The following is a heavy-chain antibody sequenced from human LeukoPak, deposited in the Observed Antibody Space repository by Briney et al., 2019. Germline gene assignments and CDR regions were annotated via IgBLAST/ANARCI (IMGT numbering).Heavy chain of an antibody. CDR1: GFTFSNYW. V-gene: IGHV3-7*03. J-gene: IGHJ4*02. CDR2: IHLHGSER. CDR3: VKDTAGYYDGGRDY. D-gene: IGHD3-9*01. Sequence: GGSLRLSCAASGFTFSNYWLSWVRQAPGKGLEWVANIHLHGSERYYLDSVKGRFTISRDNAKNLLYLQRNSLRADDTAVYYCVKDTAGYYDGGRDYWGQGTLVTVSS.